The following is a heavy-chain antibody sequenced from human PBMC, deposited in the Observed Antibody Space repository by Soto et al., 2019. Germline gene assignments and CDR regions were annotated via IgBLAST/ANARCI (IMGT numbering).Heavy chain of an antibody. CDR3: ARVEAAAGTNYYGMDV. D-gene: IGHD6-13*01. J-gene: IGHJ6*02. V-gene: IGHV1-69*10. CDR1: GGTFSSYA. Sequence: SVKVSCKASGGTFSSYAISWVRQAPGQGLEWMGGIIPILGIANYAQKFQGRVTITADKSTSTAYMELSSLRSEDTAVYYCARVEAAAGTNYYGMDVWGQGTTVTVSS. CDR2: IIPILGIA.